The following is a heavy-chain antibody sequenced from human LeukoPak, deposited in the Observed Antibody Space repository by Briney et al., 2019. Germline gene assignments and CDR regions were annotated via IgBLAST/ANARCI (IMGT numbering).Heavy chain of an antibody. CDR3: ARQRAGFTVTTSDY. CDR2: ISSSSSTI. CDR1: GFIFTSYS. J-gene: IGHJ4*02. D-gene: IGHD4-17*01. Sequence: GGSLRLSCAASGFIFTSYSMTWVRQAPGKGLEWVSYISSSSSTIYYADSVKGRFTISRDNAKNSLYLQMYSLRAEDTAVYYCARQRAGFTVTTSDYWGQGTLVTVSS. V-gene: IGHV3-48*01.